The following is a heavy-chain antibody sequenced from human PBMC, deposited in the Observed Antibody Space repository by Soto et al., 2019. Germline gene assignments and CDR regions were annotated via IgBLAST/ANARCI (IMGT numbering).Heavy chain of an antibody. CDR1: GGTFSSYT. CDR3: ARETGIAVDGMGGWFDP. Sequence: QVQLVQSGAEVKKPGSSVKVSCKASGGTFSSYTISWVRQAPGQGLEWMGRIIPILGIANYAQKFQGRVTITADKSTSTAYMKLSSLRSEDTAVYYCARETGIAVDGMGGWFDPWGQGTLVTVSS. J-gene: IGHJ5*02. V-gene: IGHV1-69*08. CDR2: IIPILGIA. D-gene: IGHD6-19*01.